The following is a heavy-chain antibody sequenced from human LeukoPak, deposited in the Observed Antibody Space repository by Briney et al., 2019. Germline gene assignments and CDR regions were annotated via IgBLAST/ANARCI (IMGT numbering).Heavy chain of an antibody. CDR2: ISYDGSNK. CDR3: AKDRWAVAGFDY. CDR1: GFNLHTYC. D-gene: IGHD6-19*01. V-gene: IGHV3-30*18. J-gene: IGHJ4*02. Sequence: GGSLGIFWSGSGFNLHTYCIPLVRQGSGKGAGGVTLISYDGSNKYYADSVKGRFTISRDNSKNTLYLQMDSLRVEDTAVYYCAKDRWAVAGFDYWGQGTLVTVSS.